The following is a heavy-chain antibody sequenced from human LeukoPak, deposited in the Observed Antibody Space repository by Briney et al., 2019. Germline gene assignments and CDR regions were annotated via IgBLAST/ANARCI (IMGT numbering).Heavy chain of an antibody. CDR3: AKYLYTGSSSFDC. CDR2: ISGSGGDT. CDR1: GFTFNNYA. J-gene: IGHJ4*02. Sequence: GGSLRLSCAASGFTFNNYAMSWVRQAPGKGLEWVSTISGSGGDTYYADSVKGRFTISRDNSKNTLYLQMNSLRAEDTAVYYCAKYLYTGSSSFDCWGQGTLVTVSS. D-gene: IGHD1-26*01. V-gene: IGHV3-23*01.